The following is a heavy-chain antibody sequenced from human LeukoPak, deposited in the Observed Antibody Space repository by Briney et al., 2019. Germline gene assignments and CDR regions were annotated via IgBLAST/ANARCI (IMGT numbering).Heavy chain of an antibody. Sequence: SDTLSLTCTVSGRSISSYYWSWIRQPPGKGLEWIGYIYYSGSTNYNPSLKSRVTISVDTSKNQFSLKLSSVTAADTAVYYCARAGSLGYFDYWGQGTLVTVSS. CDR2: IYYSGST. CDR1: GRSISSYY. D-gene: IGHD3-10*01. J-gene: IGHJ4*02. V-gene: IGHV4-59*07. CDR3: ARAGSLGYFDY.